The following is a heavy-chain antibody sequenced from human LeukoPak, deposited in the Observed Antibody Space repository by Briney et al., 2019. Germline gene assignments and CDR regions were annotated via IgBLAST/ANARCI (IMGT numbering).Heavy chain of an antibody. Sequence: GGSLRLSCAASGFIFSGYSMNWVRQAPGKGLEWVSSISSPDTYINYADSLKGRFTISRDNAKNSLYLQMNSLRAEDTAVYYCARGPSGGYCSSSSCSRYFQHWGKGTLVTVSA. CDR3: ARGPSGGYCSSSSCSRYFQH. CDR2: ISSPDTYI. J-gene: IGHJ1*01. CDR1: GFIFSGYS. V-gene: IGHV3-21*01. D-gene: IGHD2-2*01.